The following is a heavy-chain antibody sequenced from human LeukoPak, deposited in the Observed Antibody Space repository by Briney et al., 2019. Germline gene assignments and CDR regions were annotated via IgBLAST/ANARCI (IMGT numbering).Heavy chain of an antibody. V-gene: IGHV1-8*01. CDR1: GYTFSSSD. D-gene: IGHD3-16*01. Sequence: ASVKVSCKASGYTFSSSDINWVRQATGQGLEWMGWMNPNSGNTYYAQRFQGRVTMTRDTSISTAYMEVSSLRSEDTAVYYCAREGLGELTLDYWGQGTLVTVSS. J-gene: IGHJ4*02. CDR2: MNPNSGNT. CDR3: AREGLGELTLDY.